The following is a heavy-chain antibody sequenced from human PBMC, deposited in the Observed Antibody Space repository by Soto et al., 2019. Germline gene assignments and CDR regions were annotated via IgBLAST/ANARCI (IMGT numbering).Heavy chain of an antibody. CDR2: ISGSGGST. Sequence: GGSLRLSCAASGFTFSSYAMSWVRQAPGKGLEWVSAISGSGGSTYYADSVKGRFTISRDNSKNTLYLQMNSLRAEDTAIYYCASLIAAAGNYWGQGTLVTVSS. CDR1: GFTFSSYA. V-gene: IGHV3-23*01. D-gene: IGHD6-13*01. J-gene: IGHJ4*02. CDR3: ASLIAAAGNY.